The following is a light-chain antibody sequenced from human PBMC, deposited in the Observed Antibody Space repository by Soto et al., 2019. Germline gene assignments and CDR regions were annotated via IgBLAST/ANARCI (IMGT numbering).Light chain of an antibody. CDR2: AAS. J-gene: IGKJ1*01. CDR1: QVISTS. CDR3: LQDYNYPWT. Sequence: GESVTITCRASQVISTSLAWYQVKPGKAPKLLIYAASSLQSGVPSRFSGSGSGTDFTLTISSLQPEDFATYYCLQDYNYPWTFGQGTKVDIK. V-gene: IGKV1-6*01.